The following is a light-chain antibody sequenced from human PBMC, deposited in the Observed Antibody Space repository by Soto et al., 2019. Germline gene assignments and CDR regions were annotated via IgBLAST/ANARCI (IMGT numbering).Light chain of an antibody. V-gene: IGKV3-15*01. CDR3: QQYTNWPPYT. J-gene: IGKJ2*01. Sequence: EIVMTQSPATLSVSPGERATLSCRASQSVSTKLAWYQQKPGQSPRLLIYVASTRAPGIPARFSGSGSETEFTLTISRLQSEDFAVYYCQQYTNWPPYTFGQGTNLEIK. CDR2: VAS. CDR1: QSVSTK.